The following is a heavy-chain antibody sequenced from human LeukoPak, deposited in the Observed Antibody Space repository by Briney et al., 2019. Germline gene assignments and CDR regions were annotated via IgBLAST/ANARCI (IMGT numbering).Heavy chain of an antibody. CDR2: ISSSGSYI. D-gene: IGHD3-3*02. CDR3: ARLAFGTLDV. J-gene: IGHJ6*02. CDR1: GFTFSSYA. V-gene: IGHV3-21*01. Sequence: GGSLRLSCAASGFTFSSYAMHWVRQAPGKGLEWVSSISSSGSYIYYADSVKGRFTISRDNAKNSLYLQMNSLRAEDTAVYYCARLAFGTLDVWGQGTTVTVSS.